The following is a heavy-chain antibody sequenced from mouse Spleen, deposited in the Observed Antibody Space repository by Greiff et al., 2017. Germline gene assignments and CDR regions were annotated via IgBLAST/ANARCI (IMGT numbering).Heavy chain of an antibody. D-gene: IGHD2-5*01. CDR1: GYTFTSSW. V-gene: IGHV1-52*01. J-gene: IGHJ4*01. Sequence: QVQLKQPGAELVRPGSSVKLSCKASGYTFTSSWMHWVKQRPIQGLEWIGNIDPSDSETHYNQKFKDKATLTVDKSSSTAYMQLSSLTSEDSAVYYCARDYYSNSYAMDYWGQGTSVTVSS. CDR2: IDPSDSET. CDR3: ARDYYSNSYAMDY.